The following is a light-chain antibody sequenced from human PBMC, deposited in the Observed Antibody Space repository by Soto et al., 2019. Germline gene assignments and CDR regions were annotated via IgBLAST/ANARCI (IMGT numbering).Light chain of an antibody. Sequence: QSVLTQPPSVSGAPGQRVTISCTGSSSNIAAGYDVHWYQQLPGTAPKLLIYGNSNRPSGVPDRFSGSKSGTSASLAITGLQAEDEADYYCQSYDSSLSGSEVFGGGTKLTVL. CDR3: QSYDSSLSGSEV. CDR2: GNS. V-gene: IGLV1-40*01. J-gene: IGLJ2*01. CDR1: SSNIAAGYD.